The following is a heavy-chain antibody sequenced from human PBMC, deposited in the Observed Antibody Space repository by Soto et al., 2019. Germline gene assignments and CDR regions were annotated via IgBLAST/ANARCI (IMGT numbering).Heavy chain of an antibody. CDR2: INHSGST. V-gene: IGHV4-34*01. CDR1: GGSFSGYY. D-gene: IGHD3-16*02. J-gene: IGHJ4*02. CDR3: ARGKLSDYVWGSYRYHFDY. Sequence: SETLSLTCAVYGGSFSGYYWSWIRQPPGKGLEWIGEINHSGSTNYNPSLKSRVTISIDTSKNQFSLKLSSVTAADTAVYYCARGKLSDYVWGSYRYHFDYWGQGTVVTVS.